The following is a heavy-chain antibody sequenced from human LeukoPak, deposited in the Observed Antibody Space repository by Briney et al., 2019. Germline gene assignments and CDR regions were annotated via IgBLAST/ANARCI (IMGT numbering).Heavy chain of an antibody. CDR1: GGTFSSYA. V-gene: IGHV1-69*05. CDR3: ARDFRDGYNSHFY. J-gene: IGHJ4*02. Sequence: ASVKVSCKASGGTFSSYAISWVRQAPGQGLEWMGGIIPIFGTANYAQKFQGRVTITTDESTSTAHMELSSLRSEDTAVYYCARDFRDGYNSHFYWGQGTLVTVSS. D-gene: IGHD5-24*01. CDR2: IIPIFGTA.